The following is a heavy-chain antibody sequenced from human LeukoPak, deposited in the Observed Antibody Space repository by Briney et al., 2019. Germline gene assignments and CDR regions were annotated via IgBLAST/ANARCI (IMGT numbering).Heavy chain of an antibody. D-gene: IGHD1-7*01. J-gene: IGHJ4*02. V-gene: IGHV1-24*01. Sequence: ASVKVSCKASGYTFTSYDINWVRQAPGKGLEWMGGFDPEDGETIYAQKFQGRVTMTEDTSTDTAYMELNSLRAEDTAVYYCAGGGDEGTTSFWGQGTLVTVSS. CDR2: FDPEDGET. CDR3: AGGGDEGTTSF. CDR1: GYTFTSYD.